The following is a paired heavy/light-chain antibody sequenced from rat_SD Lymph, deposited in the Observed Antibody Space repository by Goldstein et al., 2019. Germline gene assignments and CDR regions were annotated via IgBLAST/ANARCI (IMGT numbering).Light chain of an antibody. CDR2: LAS. Sequence: DTVLTQSPALAVSPGERVTISCRASESVSTLMHWYQQKPGQQPKLLIYLASNLESGVPARFSGSGSGTDFTLTIDPVEADDTATYYCQQSWNDPLTFGSGTKLEIK. CDR1: ESVSTL. J-gene: IGKJ5*01. V-gene: IGKV3S9*01. CDR3: QQSWNDPLT.
Heavy chain of an antibody. J-gene: IGHJ4*01. CDR2: ITNTGGST. CDR3: TRGEA. Sequence: EVQLVESGGGLVQPGRSLKLSCVASGFTFNNYWMTWIRQAPGKGLEWVASITNTGGSTYYPDSVKGRFTISRDNAKSTLYLQMNSLRSEDTATYYCTRGEAWGQGASVTVSS. CDR1: GFTFNNYW. V-gene: IGHV5-31*01.